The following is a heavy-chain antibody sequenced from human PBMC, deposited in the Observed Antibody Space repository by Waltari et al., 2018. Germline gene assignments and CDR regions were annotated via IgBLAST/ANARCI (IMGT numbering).Heavy chain of an antibody. CDR3: ARGPRITSFGVVTRGWFDP. Sequence: QVQLQQWGAGLLKPSETLSLTCAVYGGSFSGYYWSWIRQPPGKGLEWIGEITHSGSTNYNPSFKSRVTISVDTSKNQFSLKLSAVTAADTAVYYCARGPRITSFGVVTRGWFDPWVQGTLVTVSS. CDR2: ITHSGST. V-gene: IGHV4-34*01. CDR1: GGSFSGYY. J-gene: IGHJ5*02. D-gene: IGHD3-3*01.